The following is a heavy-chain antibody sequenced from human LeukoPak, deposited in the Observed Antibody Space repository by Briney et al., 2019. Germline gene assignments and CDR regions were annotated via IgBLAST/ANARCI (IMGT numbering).Heavy chain of an antibody. J-gene: IGHJ5*02. Sequence: PSETLSLTCTVSGGSISSSSYYWGWIRQPPGRGLEWIGSIYYSGSTYYNPSLKSRVTISVDTSKNQFSLKLSSVTAADTAVYYCARDQVRWFDPWGQGTLVTVSS. V-gene: IGHV4-39*07. CDR2: IYYSGST. CDR1: GGSISSSSYY. CDR3: ARDQVRWFDP.